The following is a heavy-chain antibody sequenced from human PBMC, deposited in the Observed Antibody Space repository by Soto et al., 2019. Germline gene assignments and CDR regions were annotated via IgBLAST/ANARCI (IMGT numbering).Heavy chain of an antibody. V-gene: IGHV3-30-3*01. CDR1: GFSSSPFA. CDR2: ISDDGSDI. J-gene: IGHJ4*02. CDR3: ARDRYSSSTHFNA. Sequence: QVHLVESGGGVVQPGRSLRLSCEASGFSSSPFAIHWVRRAPGKGRVWVPVISDDGSDIYSEDSVKGRFIISRDHSKNTLYLQMNSSRPEDTAVYSCARDRYSSSTHFNAWGQGTRVGVSS. D-gene: IGHD6-6*01.